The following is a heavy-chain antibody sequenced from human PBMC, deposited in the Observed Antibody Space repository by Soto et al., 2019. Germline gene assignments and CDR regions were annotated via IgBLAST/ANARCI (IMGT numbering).Heavy chain of an antibody. D-gene: IGHD2-2*01. J-gene: IGHJ2*01. CDR2: IYYSGTT. CDR1: GGSINSGGSY. Sequence: QVQLQESGPGLVKPSQTLSLTCTVSGGSINSGGSYWSWIRQSPGEGLEWIGYIYYSGTTYYNPSLKSRFTSSLATPKTHFSPKLTSVTAAAPAIYALACGQCFSSSCSYLNLWGRGTLVTVSS. V-gene: IGHV4-31*03. CDR3: ACGQCFSSSCSYLNL.